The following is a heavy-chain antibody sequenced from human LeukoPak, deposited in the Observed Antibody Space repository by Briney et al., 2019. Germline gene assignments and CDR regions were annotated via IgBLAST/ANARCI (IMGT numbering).Heavy chain of an antibody. CDR1: GFTFSSYA. J-gene: IGHJ4*02. D-gene: IGHD3-22*01. CDR3: ARPDYYDSSGYYSY. Sequence: PGGSLRLSCAASGFTFSSYAMHWVRQAPGKGLEWVAVILYDGSNKYYADSVKGRFTISRDNSKNTLYLQMNSLRAEDTAVYYCARPDYYDSSGYYSYWGQGTLVTVSS. CDR2: ILYDGSNK. V-gene: IGHV3-30-3*01.